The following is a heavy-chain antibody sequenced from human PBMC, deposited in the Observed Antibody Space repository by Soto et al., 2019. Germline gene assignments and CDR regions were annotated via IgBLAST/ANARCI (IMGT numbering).Heavy chain of an antibody. CDR1: GGTFSSYA. CDR3: ARDRKYYYDSSGYPTTQGSGMDF. J-gene: IGHJ6*02. D-gene: IGHD3-22*01. CDR2: IIPIFGTA. V-gene: IGHV1-69*13. Sequence: SVKVTCKASGGTFSSYAISWMRQAPGQGLEWIGGIIPIFGTANYAQKFQGRVTITADESTSTAYMELSSLRSEDTAVYYCARDRKYYYDSSGYPTTQGSGMDFRGQGTTVTGSS.